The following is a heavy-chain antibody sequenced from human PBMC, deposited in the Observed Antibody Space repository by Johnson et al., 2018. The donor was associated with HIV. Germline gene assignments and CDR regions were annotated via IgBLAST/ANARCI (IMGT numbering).Heavy chain of an antibody. CDR1: GFLVSSNY. D-gene: IGHD3-9*01. J-gene: IGHJ3*02. CDR3: AREEGSDILTRGDAFDI. V-gene: IGHV3-53*01. CDR2: IYSGGST. Sequence: VQLVESGGGLIQPGGSLRLSCAASGFLVSSNYMSWVRQAPGKGLEWVSVIYSGGSTGYADSVKGRFTISMDNAKNSLSLQMNSLRAEDTAIYYCAREEGSDILTRGDAFDIWGQGTMVAVSS.